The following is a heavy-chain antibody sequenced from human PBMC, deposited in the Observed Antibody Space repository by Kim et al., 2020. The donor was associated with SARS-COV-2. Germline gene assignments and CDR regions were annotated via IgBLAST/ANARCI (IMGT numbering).Heavy chain of an antibody. Sequence: KGRFTISRDNGKNSLYLQMNSLRAEDTALYHCARGSMVRGISGYYYGMDVWGQGTTVTVSS. V-gene: IGHV3-20*01. CDR3: ARGSMVRGISGYYYGMDV. D-gene: IGHD3-10*01. J-gene: IGHJ6*02.